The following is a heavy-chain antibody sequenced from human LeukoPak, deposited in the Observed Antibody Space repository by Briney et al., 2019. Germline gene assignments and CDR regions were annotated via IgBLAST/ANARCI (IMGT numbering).Heavy chain of an antibody. D-gene: IGHD1-26*01. V-gene: IGHV4-59*08. CDR1: GGSISSYY. CDR2: IYYSGST. CDR3: ARRVVGAILDY. Sequence: SDTLSLTCTLSGGSISSYYWSGLRQPPGKGLEWIGYIYYSGSTNYTPSLKSRVTISVDTSKNQFSLKLSSVTAADTAVYYCARRVVGAILDYWGQGTLVTVSS. J-gene: IGHJ4*02.